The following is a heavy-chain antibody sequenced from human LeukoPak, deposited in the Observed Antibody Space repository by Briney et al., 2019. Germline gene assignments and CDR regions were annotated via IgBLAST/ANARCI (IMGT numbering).Heavy chain of an antibody. CDR3: ARVRWEPEDAFDI. Sequence: SVKVSCKASGGTFSSYAISWVRQAPGQGLEWMGRIIPILGIANYAQKFQGRVTITADKSTSTAYMELSSLRSEDTAVYYCARVRWEPEDAFDIWGQGTMVTVSS. D-gene: IGHD1-26*01. J-gene: IGHJ3*02. V-gene: IGHV1-69*04. CDR1: GGTFSSYA. CDR2: IIPILGIA.